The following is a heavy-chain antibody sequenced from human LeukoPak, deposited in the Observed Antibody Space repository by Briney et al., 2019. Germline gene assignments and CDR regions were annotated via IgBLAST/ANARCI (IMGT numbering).Heavy chain of an antibody. Sequence: SETLSLTCTVSGGSISTTNYYWGWIRQPPGRDLEWIGSIYSSGNTYYNPSLESRVTISVDTSKNQLSLKLTSATAADTSVYYCARHSGLRSPFNPWGQGTLVTVSS. D-gene: IGHD3-3*01. CDR1: GGSISTTNYY. CDR2: IYSSGNT. CDR3: ARHSGLRSPFNP. V-gene: IGHV4-39*01. J-gene: IGHJ5*02.